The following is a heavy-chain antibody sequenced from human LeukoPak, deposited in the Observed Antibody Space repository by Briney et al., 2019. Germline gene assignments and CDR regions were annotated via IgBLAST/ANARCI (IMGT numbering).Heavy chain of an antibody. V-gene: IGHV4-39*01. D-gene: IGHD3-10*01. Sequence: SETLSLTCTVSGGSISSSSYYWGWIRQPPGKGLEWIGSIYYSGSTYYNPSLKSRVTISVDTSKNQFSLKLSSVTAADTAVYYCARHWFAILVWGKGTTVTVSS. CDR3: ARHWFAILV. CDR2: IYYSGST. J-gene: IGHJ6*04. CDR1: GGSISSSSYY.